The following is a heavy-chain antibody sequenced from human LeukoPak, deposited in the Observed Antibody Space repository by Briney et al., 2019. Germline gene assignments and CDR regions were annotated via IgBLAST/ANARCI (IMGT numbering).Heavy chain of an antibody. V-gene: IGHV4-34*01. CDR3: ARQLMIDYYYYYYYMDV. CDR2: INHSGST. D-gene: IGHD3-22*01. CDR1: GGSFSGYY. Sequence: SETLSLTCAVYGGSFSGYYWSWIRQPPGKGLEWIGEINHSGSTNYNPSLKSRVTISIDTSKNQFSLKLSSVTAADTAVYYCARQLMIDYYYYYYYMDVWGRGTTVTISS. J-gene: IGHJ6*03.